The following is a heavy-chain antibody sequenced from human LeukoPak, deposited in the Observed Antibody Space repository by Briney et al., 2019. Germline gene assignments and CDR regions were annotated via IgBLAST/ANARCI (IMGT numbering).Heavy chain of an antibody. D-gene: IGHD2-21*02. CDR2: ISSSGSTI. Sequence: GGSLRLSCAASGFTFSSYSMNWVRQAPGKGLEWVSYISSSGSTIYYADSVKGRFTISRDNAKNSLYLQMNSLRAEDTAVYYCARDEGDRAGWDYYYYGMDVWGKGTTVTVSS. V-gene: IGHV3-48*04. CDR3: ARDEGDRAGWDYYYYGMDV. CDR1: GFTFSSYS. J-gene: IGHJ6*04.